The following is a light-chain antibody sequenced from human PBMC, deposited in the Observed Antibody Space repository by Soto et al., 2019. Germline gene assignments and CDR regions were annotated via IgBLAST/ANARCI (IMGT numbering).Light chain of an antibody. CDR2: GAS. V-gene: IGKV1-16*02. CDR3: DQYKSYPFT. J-gene: IGKJ4*01. CDR1: QGINNY. Sequence: DIQMTQSPSSLSASVGERVTITCRASQGINNYLAWFQQKPGKAPKSLIYGASTLQSGVPSKFSGSGSATDFTLTTSSLQPDDSATYYCDQYKSYPFTCGGGTRVEIK.